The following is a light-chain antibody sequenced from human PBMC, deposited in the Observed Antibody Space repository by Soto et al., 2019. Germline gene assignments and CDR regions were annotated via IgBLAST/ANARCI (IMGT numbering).Light chain of an antibody. CDR3: QQYGSSGT. J-gene: IGKJ1*01. CDR1: QSVSSN. CDR2: GAS. Sequence: EIVMTQSPATLSVSPGERVTLSCRASQSVSSNLAWYQQKPGQAPRLLIYGASNRATGIPDRFSGSGSGTDFTLTISRMEPEDFAVYDCQQYGSSGTFGQGTKVDIK. V-gene: IGKV3-20*01.